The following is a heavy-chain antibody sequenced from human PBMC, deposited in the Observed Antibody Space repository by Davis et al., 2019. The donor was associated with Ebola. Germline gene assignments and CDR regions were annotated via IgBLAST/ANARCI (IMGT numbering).Heavy chain of an antibody. D-gene: IGHD1-26*01. Sequence: KVSCQGSGYSFTNMWIGWVRQMPGKGLEWMGIIYPGDSDTTYSPSFQCQVTISADRSISTAYLHWSSLKASDTAMYYCARQRGLGLPFGAFDIWGQGTVVTVSS. V-gene: IGHV5-51*01. CDR3: ARQRGLGLPFGAFDI. CDR1: GYSFTNMW. CDR2: IYPGDSDT. J-gene: IGHJ3*02.